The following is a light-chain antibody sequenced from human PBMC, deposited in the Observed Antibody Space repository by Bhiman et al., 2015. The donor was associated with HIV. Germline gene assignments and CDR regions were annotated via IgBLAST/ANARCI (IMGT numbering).Light chain of an antibody. CDR2: DVS. J-gene: IGLJ1*01. Sequence: QSALTQPASVSGSPGQSITISCTGTSNDVGGYDYVSWYQKHPGKAPKLMIYDVSERPSGVSNRFSGSTSGNTASLTISGLQAEDEADYFCSSYTSNNTRVFGTGTKVTVL. CDR3: SSYTSNNTRV. V-gene: IGLV2-14*01. CDR1: SNDVGGYDY.